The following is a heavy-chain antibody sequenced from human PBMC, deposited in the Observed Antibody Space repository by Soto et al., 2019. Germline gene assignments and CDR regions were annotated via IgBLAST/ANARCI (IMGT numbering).Heavy chain of an antibody. CDR2: ISGSGTDT. D-gene: IGHD3-10*01. CDR3: AKDLLSSYYYGMDA. V-gene: IGHV3-23*01. Sequence: EVQLLESGGGLVQPGGSLRLSCAASGFMFGSYAMSWVRQAPGKGLEWVSGISGSGTDTYYADAVKGRVTLSRDNAKNTLYLQMNGLRAEDTAIYYCAKDLLSSYYYGMDAWGQGTTVTVSS. CDR1: GFMFGSYA. J-gene: IGHJ6*02.